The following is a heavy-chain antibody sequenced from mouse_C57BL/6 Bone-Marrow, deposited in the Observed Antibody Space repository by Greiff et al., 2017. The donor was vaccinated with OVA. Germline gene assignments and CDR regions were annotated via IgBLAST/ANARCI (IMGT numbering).Heavy chain of an antibody. D-gene: IGHD1-1*01. J-gene: IGHJ4*01. V-gene: IGHV5-9-1*02. CDR3: TSYYYGSSYYAMDY. CDR2: ISSGGDYI. CDR1: GFTFSSYA. Sequence: EVKVEESGEGLVKPGGSLKLSCAASGFTFSSYAMSWVRQTPEKRLEWVAYISSGGDYIYYADTVNGRFTISRDNARNTLYLQMSSLKSEDTAMYYCTSYYYGSSYYAMDYWGQGTSVTVAS.